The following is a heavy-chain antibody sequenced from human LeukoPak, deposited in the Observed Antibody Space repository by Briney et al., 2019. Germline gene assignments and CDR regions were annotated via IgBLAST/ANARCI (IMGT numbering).Heavy chain of an antibody. CDR1: GYTFTNYD. CDR2: MNPDSGNT. CDR3: ARGKARITLIQAIDQ. Sequence: GASVKVSCKASGYTFTNYDINWVRQATGQGLEWMGWMNPDSGNTGYAQKFQGRVTMTGNTSINAAYMELSSLTFEDTAVYYCARGKARITLIQAIDQWGQGTLVTVSS. J-gene: IGHJ4*02. D-gene: IGHD3-22*01. V-gene: IGHV1-8*01.